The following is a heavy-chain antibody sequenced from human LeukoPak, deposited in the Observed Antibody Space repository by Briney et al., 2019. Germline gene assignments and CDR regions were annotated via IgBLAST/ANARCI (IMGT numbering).Heavy chain of an antibody. CDR1: GYTFTSYD. V-gene: IGHV1-8*01. D-gene: IGHD3-9*01. J-gene: IGHJ4*02. CDR3: ATILTGYLGLDY. CDR2: MNPNSGNT. Sequence: GASVKVSCKASGYTFTSYDINWVRQATGQGLEWMGWMNPNSGNTGYAQKFQGRVTMTRNTSISTAYMELSSLRSEDTAVYYCATILTGYLGLDYWGQGTLVTVSS.